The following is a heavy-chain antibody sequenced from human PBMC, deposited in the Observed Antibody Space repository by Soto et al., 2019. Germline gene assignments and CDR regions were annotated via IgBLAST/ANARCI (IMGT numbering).Heavy chain of an antibody. CDR3: ARGYGSGSYYAY. CDR1: GGSFSGYY. J-gene: IGHJ4*02. Sequence: SETLSLTCAVYGGSFSGYYWTWIRQPPGKGLEWIGEINQSGSTNHNPSLKSRVTISVDTSKKQFSLKLSSVTAADTAVYYCARGYGSGSYYAYWGQGTLVTVSS. CDR2: INQSGST. D-gene: IGHD3-10*01. V-gene: IGHV4-34*01.